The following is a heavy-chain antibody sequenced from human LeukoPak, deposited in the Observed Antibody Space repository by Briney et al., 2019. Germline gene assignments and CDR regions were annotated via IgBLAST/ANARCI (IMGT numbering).Heavy chain of an antibody. J-gene: IGHJ4*02. CDR2: ISSSSSSYI. Sequence: PGGSLRLSCAASGFTFSSYSMNWVRQAPGKGLEWVSSISSSSSSYIYYADSVKGRFTISRDNAKNSLYLQMNSLRAEDTAVYYCARDLGSIASDYWGQGTLVTVSS. V-gene: IGHV3-21*01. CDR3: ARDLGSIASDY. D-gene: IGHD6-6*01. CDR1: GFTFSSYS.